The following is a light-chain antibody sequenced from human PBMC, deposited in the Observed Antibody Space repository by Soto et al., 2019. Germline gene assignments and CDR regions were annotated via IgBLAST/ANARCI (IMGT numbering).Light chain of an antibody. Sequence: EITMTQFHGLVSACPGEGFTLSCRAAQDVTTDFAWYQQKRGQAPRLLIYDISSRATGVPARFSGSGSGTEFTLSISGLQSEDFAVYFCQQYNNWPFSFAQGTRLEIK. CDR1: QDVTTD. CDR3: QQYNNWPFS. J-gene: IGKJ5*01. CDR2: DIS. V-gene: IGKV3-15*01.